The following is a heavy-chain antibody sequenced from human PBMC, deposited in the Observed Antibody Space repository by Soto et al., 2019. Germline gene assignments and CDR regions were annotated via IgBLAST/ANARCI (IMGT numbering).Heavy chain of an antibody. Sequence: PGGSLRLSCVDSGFTFSRYEMNWVRQAPGKGLEWVSYISSSGSTIYYADSVKGRFTISRDNAKNSLYLQMNSLRAEDTAVYYCARERRAGYYYYGMDVWGQGTTVTVSS. CDR1: GFTFSRYE. J-gene: IGHJ6*02. CDR2: ISSSGSTI. V-gene: IGHV3-48*03. CDR3: ARERRAGYYYYGMDV.